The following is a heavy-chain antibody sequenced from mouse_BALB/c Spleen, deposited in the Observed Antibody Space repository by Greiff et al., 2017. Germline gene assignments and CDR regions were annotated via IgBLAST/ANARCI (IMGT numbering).Heavy chain of an antibody. J-gene: IGHJ2*01. D-gene: IGHD3-3*01. CDR3: ARAGDEDYMDD. V-gene: IGHV5-12-2*01. CDR2: ISNGGGRT. CDR1: GFTFSSYT. Sequence: EVQVVESGGGLVQPGGSLKLSCAASGFTFSSYTMSWVRQTPEKGLEWVAYISNGGGRTYYPDTVKGRFTISGDTAKNTLYLQMSSLKSEATAMYYCARAGDEDYMDDWGQGTTLTVSS.